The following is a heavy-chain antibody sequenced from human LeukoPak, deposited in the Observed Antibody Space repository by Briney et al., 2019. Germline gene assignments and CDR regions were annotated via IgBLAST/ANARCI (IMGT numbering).Heavy chain of an antibody. Sequence: SETLSLTCTVSDGSISSYYWSWIRQPPGKGLEWIGYIYYSGSTNYNPSVKSRVTISVDTSKNQFSLKLSSVTAADTAAYYCARRLGVMNPFDYWGQGTLVTVSS. J-gene: IGHJ4*02. V-gene: IGHV4-59*08. D-gene: IGHD3-22*01. CDR1: DGSISSYY. CDR3: ARRLGVMNPFDY. CDR2: IYYSGST.